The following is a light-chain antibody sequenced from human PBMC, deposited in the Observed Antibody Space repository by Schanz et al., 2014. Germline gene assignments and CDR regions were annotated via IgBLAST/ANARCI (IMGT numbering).Light chain of an antibody. Sequence: QSALTQPPSASGSPGQSVTISCTGTSSDVGGYNFVSWYQQIPGKAPKLMIYKVTQRPSGVPDRFSGSKSGTSASLAISGLQAEDEADYYCQSFDSSLTLFGGGTKLTVL. CDR2: KVT. V-gene: IGLV2-8*01. CDR1: SSDVGGYNF. J-gene: IGLJ2*01. CDR3: QSFDSSLTL.